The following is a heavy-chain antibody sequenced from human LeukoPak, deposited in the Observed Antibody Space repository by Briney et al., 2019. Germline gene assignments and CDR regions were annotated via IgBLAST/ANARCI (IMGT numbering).Heavy chain of an antibody. CDR2: ISGYNGNT. CDR3: ASFSPTTATFDY. CDR1: GYTLTSYV. D-gene: IGHD1-26*01. V-gene: IGHV1-18*01. Sequence: ASVKVSCKPSGYTLTSYVISWVRQAPGQGLEWMGWISGYNGNTNYAQKLQGRVTMTTDSSTSTAYMELTSLRSDDTAVYYCASFSPTTATFDYWGQGTLVTVSS. J-gene: IGHJ4*02.